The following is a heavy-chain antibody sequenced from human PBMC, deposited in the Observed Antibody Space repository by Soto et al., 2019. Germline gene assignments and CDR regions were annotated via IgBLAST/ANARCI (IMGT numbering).Heavy chain of an antibody. J-gene: IGHJ6*02. CDR3: ARDFSGYDEDYYGMDV. V-gene: IGHV1-46*01. Sequence: GASVKVSCKASGYTFTSYYMHWVRQAPGQGLEWMGIINPSGGSTSYAQRFQGRVTMTRDTSTSTVYMELSSLRSEDTAVYYCARDFSGYDEDYYGMDVWGQGTTVTVSS. CDR1: GYTFTSYY. D-gene: IGHD5-12*01. CDR2: INPSGGST.